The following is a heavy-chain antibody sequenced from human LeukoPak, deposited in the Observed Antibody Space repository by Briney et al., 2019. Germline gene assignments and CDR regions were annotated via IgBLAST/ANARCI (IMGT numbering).Heavy chain of an antibody. CDR2: TYYKSKWYN. D-gene: IGHD3-10*01. Sequence: SRTLSLTFAISGDSVSNNSAAWNWIRQSPSRGLEWLGRTYYKSKWYNDYAVSVKSRITINPDTSKNQFSLHLNSVTPEDTAVYYCARDNIVRGHYYFDYWGQGTLVTVSS. CDR1: GDSVSNNSAA. V-gene: IGHV6-1*01. CDR3: ARDNIVRGHYYFDY. J-gene: IGHJ4*02.